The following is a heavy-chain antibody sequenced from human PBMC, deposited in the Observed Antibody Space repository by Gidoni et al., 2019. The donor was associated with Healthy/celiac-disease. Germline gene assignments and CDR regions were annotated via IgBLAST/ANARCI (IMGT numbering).Heavy chain of an antibody. J-gene: IGHJ3*02. CDR1: GGSISSYY. Sequence: QVQLQESGPGLVKPSETLSLTCTVSGGSISSYYWSWIRQPPGKGLEWIGYIYYSGSTNYNPSLKSRVTISVDTSKNQFSLKLSSVTAADTAVYYCARERRRFGEFYDAFDIWGQGTMVTVSS. V-gene: IGHV4-59*01. CDR2: IYYSGST. CDR3: ARERRRFGEFYDAFDI. D-gene: IGHD3-10*01.